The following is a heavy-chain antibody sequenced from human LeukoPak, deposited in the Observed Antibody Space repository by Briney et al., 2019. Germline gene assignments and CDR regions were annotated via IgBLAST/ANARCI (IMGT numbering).Heavy chain of an antibody. V-gene: IGHV4-38-2*01. CDR2: IYRSGST. J-gene: IGHJ4*02. Sequence: PSETLSLTCDVSGYSISNPYYWGWIRQPPGKGLEWIGNIYRSGSTYYNPSFKSRVTISVDTSKNQFSLNLNSVTAADTAVYYCARQRGSYYFDYWGQGTLVSVSS. D-gene: IGHD1-26*01. CDR1: GYSISNPYY. CDR3: ARQRGSYYFDY.